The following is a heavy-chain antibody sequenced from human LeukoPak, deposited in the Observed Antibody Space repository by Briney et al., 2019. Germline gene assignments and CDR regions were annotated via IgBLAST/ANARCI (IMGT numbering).Heavy chain of an antibody. J-gene: IGHJ5*02. V-gene: IGHV3-7*01. CDR2: IRQNGIET. CDR3: ARLLGDSTIYDL. D-gene: IGHD3-16*01. CDR1: GFTPNRHW. Sequence: GGSLRLSCTASGFTPNRHWMSWVRQDAGKGLEWVATIRQNGIETHYVDSVKGRFIISRDNAENSVSLQMNSLRDEDTAMYYCARLLGDSTIYDLWGQGTQVTVSS.